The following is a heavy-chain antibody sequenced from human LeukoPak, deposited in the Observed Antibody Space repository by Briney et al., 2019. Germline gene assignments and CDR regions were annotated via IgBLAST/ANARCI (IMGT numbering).Heavy chain of an antibody. CDR3: AKDRQLWPTHNWFDP. D-gene: IGHD5-18*01. CDR2: ISGSGGST. J-gene: IGHJ5*02. V-gene: IGHV3-23*01. CDR1: GFTFSSYA. Sequence: GGSLRLSCAASGFTFSSYAMSWVRQAPGKGLEWVSAISGSGGSTYYADSVKGRFTISRDNSKNTLYLQMNSLRAEDTAVYYCAKDRQLWPTHNWFDPWGQGTLVTVSS.